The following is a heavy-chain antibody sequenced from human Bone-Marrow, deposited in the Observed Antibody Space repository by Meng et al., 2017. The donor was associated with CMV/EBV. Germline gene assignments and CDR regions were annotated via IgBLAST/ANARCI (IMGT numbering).Heavy chain of an antibody. CDR3: AKDRRRITIFGVVNNWFDP. J-gene: IGHJ5*02. CDR1: GFTFSSYA. V-gene: IGHV3-23*01. CDR2: ISGSGGST. Sequence: GGSLRLSCAASGFTFSSYAMSWVRQAPGKGLEWVSAISGSGGSTYYADSVKGRFTISRDNSKNTLYLQMNSLRAEDTAVYYCAKDRRRITIFGVVNNWFDPWGQGNLVNVSS. D-gene: IGHD3-3*01.